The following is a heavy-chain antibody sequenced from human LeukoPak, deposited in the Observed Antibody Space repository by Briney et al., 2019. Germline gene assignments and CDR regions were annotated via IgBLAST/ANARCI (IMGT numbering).Heavy chain of an antibody. CDR1: GFTVSSNY. CDR2: IYSGGST. V-gene: IGHV3-53*01. CDR3: ARDILSQGPDAFDI. D-gene: IGHD2/OR15-2a*01. Sequence: GGSLRLSWAASGFTVSSNYMSWVRQAPGKGLEWVSVIYSGGSTYYADSVKGRFTISRDNSKNTLYLQMNSLRAEDTAVYYCARDILSQGPDAFDIWGQGTMATVSS. J-gene: IGHJ3*02.